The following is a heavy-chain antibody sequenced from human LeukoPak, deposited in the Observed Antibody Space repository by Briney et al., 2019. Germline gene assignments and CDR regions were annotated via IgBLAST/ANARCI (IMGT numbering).Heavy chain of an antibody. CDR1: RHTFTVYY. J-gene: IGHJ4*02. D-gene: IGHD7-27*01. CDR3: AREGELGLND. CDR2: ITLNSGDT. V-gene: IGHV1-2*02. Sequence: GASVKVSCKASRHTFTVYYIHWVRQAPGQGLEWMGWITLNSGDTKYAQKFQGRVTMTSDTSITTAYMELSRLKFDDTAMYYCAREGELGLNDWSQGTLVTVSS.